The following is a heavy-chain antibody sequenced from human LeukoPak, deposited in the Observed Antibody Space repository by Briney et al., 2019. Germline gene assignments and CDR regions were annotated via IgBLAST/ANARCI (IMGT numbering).Heavy chain of an antibody. V-gene: IGHV1-18*01. CDR2: SSAYNGNT. CDR3: AGPRYGDSGAFDI. D-gene: IGHD4-17*01. CDR1: GYTFTSSG. J-gene: IGHJ3*02. Sequence: GALVKVSCKASGYTFTSSGISWVRQAPGQGLEWMGWSSAYNGNTNYAQKLQGRVTMTTDTSTSTAYIELRSLRSDDTAVYYCAGPRYGDSGAFDIWGQGTMAPVSS.